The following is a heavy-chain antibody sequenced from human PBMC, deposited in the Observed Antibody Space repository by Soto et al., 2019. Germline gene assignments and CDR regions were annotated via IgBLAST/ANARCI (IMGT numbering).Heavy chain of an antibody. Sequence: GSLRLSCAASGFTFSSYGMHWVRQAPGKGLEWVAVISYDGSNKYYADSVKGRFTISRDNSKNTLYLQMNSLRAEDTAVYYCAKDRRYYDSSGYYDYWGQGTLVTVSS. D-gene: IGHD3-22*01. J-gene: IGHJ4*02. CDR3: AKDRRYYDSSGYYDY. CDR1: GFTFSSYG. V-gene: IGHV3-30*18. CDR2: ISYDGSNK.